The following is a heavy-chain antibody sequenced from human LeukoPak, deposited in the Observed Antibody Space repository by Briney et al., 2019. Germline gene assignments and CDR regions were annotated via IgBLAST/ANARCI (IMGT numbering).Heavy chain of an antibody. D-gene: IGHD6-13*01. CDR2: INSDGSST. CDR3: ARTYSSSWYHAFDI. V-gene: IGHV3-74*01. CDR1: GFTFSSYW. J-gene: IGHJ3*02. Sequence: GGSLRLSCAASGFTFSSYWMHWVRQAPGKGLVWVSRINSDGSSTSYADSVKGRFTISRDNARNTLYLQMNSLRAEDTAVYYCARTYSSSWYHAFDIWGQGTMVTVSS.